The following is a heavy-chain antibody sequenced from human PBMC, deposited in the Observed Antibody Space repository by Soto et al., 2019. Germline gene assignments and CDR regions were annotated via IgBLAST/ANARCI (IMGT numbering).Heavy chain of an antibody. Sequence: ASVKVSCKASGYTFTSYAMHWVRQAPGQRLEWMGWINAGNGNTKYSQKFQGRVTITRDTSASTAYMELSSLRSEDTAVYYCARDGPYYYYMAVWGKGTTVTVSS. J-gene: IGHJ6*03. CDR2: INAGNGNT. CDR3: ARDGPYYYYMAV. V-gene: IGHV1-3*01. CDR1: GYTFTSYA.